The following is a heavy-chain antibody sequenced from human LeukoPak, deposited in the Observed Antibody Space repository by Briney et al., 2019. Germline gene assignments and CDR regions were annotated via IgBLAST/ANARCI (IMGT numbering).Heavy chain of an antibody. CDR3: AREQSGSYFRHLWGNHDAFDI. J-gene: IGHJ3*02. Sequence: ASVKVSCKASGYTFTGYYMHWVRQAPGQGLEWMGWINTNTGNPTYAQGFTGRFVFSLDTSVSTAYLQISSLKAEDTAVYYCAREQSGSYFRHLWGNHDAFDIWGQGTMVTVSS. CDR2: INTNTGNP. D-gene: IGHD1-26*01. V-gene: IGHV7-4-1*02. CDR1: GYTFTGYY.